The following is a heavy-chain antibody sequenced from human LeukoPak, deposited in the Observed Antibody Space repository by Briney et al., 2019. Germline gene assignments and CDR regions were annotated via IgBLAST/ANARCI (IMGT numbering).Heavy chain of an antibody. D-gene: IGHD5-24*01. J-gene: IGHJ4*01. CDR1: GGTLSTYE. Sequence: PGGSLRLSCTIFGGTLSTYEFNWVRQSPGKGPEWISYMSRSADRIDHADSVKGRFTMSRDNAKNSVYLHMNSLRVDDTAIYYCATRLPFTGYKNWGQGTLVTVSS. V-gene: IGHV3-48*03. CDR3: ATRLPFTGYKN. CDR2: MSRSADRI.